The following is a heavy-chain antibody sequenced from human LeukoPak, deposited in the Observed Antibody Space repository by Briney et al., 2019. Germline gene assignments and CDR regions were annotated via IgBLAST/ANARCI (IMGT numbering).Heavy chain of an antibody. D-gene: IGHD3-9*01. J-gene: IGHJ6*03. Sequence: SETLSLTCTVSGGSISSYYWSWIRQPPGKGLEWIGYIYYSGSTNYNPSLESRVTISVDTSKNQFSLKLSSVTAADTAVYYCARANQYYDILTGYYPPYMDVWGKGTTVTISS. CDR3: ARANQYYDILTGYYPPYMDV. CDR1: GGSISSYY. V-gene: IGHV4-59*01. CDR2: IYYSGST.